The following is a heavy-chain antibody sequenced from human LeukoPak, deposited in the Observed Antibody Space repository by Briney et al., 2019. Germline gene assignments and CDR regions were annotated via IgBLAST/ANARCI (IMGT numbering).Heavy chain of an antibody. D-gene: IGHD1-26*01. CDR1: GYTFTGYY. CDR3: ARIVGATGGFDY. Sequence: ASVKVSCTASGYTFTGYYMHWVRQAPGQGLEWMGWINPNSGGTNYAQKFQGRVTMTRDTSISTAYMELSRLRSDDTAVYYCARIVGATGGFDYWGQGTLVTVSS. V-gene: IGHV1-2*02. CDR2: INPNSGGT. J-gene: IGHJ4*02.